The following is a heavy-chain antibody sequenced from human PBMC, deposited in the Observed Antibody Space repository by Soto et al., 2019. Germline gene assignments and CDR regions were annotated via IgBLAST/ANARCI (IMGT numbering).Heavy chain of an antibody. CDR2: IFHSGST. CDR1: GASISSSKW. CDR3: ARRSRWPDNAGFIACPIDD. Sequence: SEPLSLTFAVSGASISSSKWWSWVRQPPGKGLEWIGEIFHSGSTNYKPSLRSRIAISVDKSKNQFSLRLTSVTAADTAVYYCARRSRWPDNAGFIACPIDDWGEGNLVAVSS. V-gene: IGHV4-4*02. D-gene: IGHD3-9*01. J-gene: IGHJ4*02.